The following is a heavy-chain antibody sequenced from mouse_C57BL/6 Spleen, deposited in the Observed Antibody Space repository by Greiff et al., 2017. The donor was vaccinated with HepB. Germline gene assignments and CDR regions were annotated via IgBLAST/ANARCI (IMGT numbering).Heavy chain of an antibody. D-gene: IGHD1-1*01. J-gene: IGHJ3*01. Sequence: EVQLQQSGPELVKPGDSVKISCKASGYSFTGYFMNWVMQSHGKSLEWIGRINPYNGDTFYNQKFKGKATLTVDKSSSTAHMKLRSLTSEDSAVYYCASYGSSPFFAYWGQGTLVTVSA. CDR3: ASYGSSPFFAY. CDR2: INPYNGDT. V-gene: IGHV1-20*01. CDR1: GYSFTGYF.